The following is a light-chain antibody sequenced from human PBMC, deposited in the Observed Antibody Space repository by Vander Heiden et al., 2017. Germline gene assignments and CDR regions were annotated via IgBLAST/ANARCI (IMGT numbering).Light chain of an antibody. J-gene: IGKJ2*01. CDR1: QDISRH. CDR2: ASS. CDR3: LHYHNFPHT. Sequence: IWMTQSPSLVSASTGDTVTISCRTRQDISRHLAWFRQKPGKAPELLIYASSTLQSGVPSRFSGSGSGTHFTLTISSLQSEDFATYFCLHYHNFPHTFGQGTRLEIK. V-gene: IGKV1D-8*01.